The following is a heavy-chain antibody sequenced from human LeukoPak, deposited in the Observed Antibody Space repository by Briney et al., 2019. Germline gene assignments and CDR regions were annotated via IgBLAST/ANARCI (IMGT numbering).Heavy chain of an antibody. D-gene: IGHD6-25*01. V-gene: IGHV3-11*04. CDR1: GFTFSDYY. CDR2: ISSSGSTI. J-gene: IGHJ4*02. Sequence: GGSLRLSCAASGFTFSDYYMSWIRQAPGKGLEWVSYISSSGSTIYYADSVKGRFTISRDNAKNSLYLQMNSLRVEDTAVYYCARAYERLPLDYWGQGTLVTVSS. CDR3: ARAYERLPLDY.